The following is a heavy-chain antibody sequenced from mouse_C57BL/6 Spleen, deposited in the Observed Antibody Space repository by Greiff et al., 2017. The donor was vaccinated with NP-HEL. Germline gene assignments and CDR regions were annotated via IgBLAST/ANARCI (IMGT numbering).Heavy chain of an antibody. D-gene: IGHD1-1*01. CDR1: GFTFSSYA. J-gene: IGHJ1*03. Sequence: EVKVVESGGGLVKPGGSLKLSCAASGFTFSSYAMSWVRQTPEKRLEWVATISDGGSYTYYPDNVKGRFTISRDNAKNNLYLQMSHLKSEDTAMYYCARGDPHYYGSSYGYFDVWGTGTTVTVSS. CDR2: ISDGGSYT. CDR3: ARGDPHYYGSSYGYFDV. V-gene: IGHV5-4*03.